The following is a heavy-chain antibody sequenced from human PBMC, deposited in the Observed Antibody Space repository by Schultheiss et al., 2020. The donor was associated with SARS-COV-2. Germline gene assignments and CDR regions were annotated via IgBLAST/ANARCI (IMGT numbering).Heavy chain of an antibody. D-gene: IGHD5-12*01. CDR3: ARVGATIIYYGMDV. Sequence: ESLKISCAVYGGSFSGYYWSWIRQPPGKGLEWIGEINHSGSTNYNPSLKSRVTISVDTSKNQFSLKLSSVTAADTAVYYCARVGATIIYYGMDVWGQGTTVTVSS. V-gene: IGHV4-34*01. J-gene: IGHJ6*02. CDR1: GGSFSGYY. CDR2: INHSGST.